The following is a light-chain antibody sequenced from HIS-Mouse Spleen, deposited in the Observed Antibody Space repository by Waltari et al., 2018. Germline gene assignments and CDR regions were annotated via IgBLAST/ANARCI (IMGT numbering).Light chain of an antibody. CDR3: NSRDSSGNHVV. CDR1: SLRSYY. V-gene: IGLV3-19*01. CDR2: GKN. Sequence: SSELTQDPAVSVALGQTVRITCKGDSLRSYYASWYQQKPGQPPVLVIYGKNNRPSGIPDRFSGSSSGNTASLTITGAQAEDEADYYCNSRDSSGNHVVFGGGTKLTVL. J-gene: IGLJ2*01.